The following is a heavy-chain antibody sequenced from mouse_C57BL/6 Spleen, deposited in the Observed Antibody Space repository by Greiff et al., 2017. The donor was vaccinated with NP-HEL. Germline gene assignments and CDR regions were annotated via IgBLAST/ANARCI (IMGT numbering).Heavy chain of an antibody. V-gene: IGHV1-81*01. CDR1: GYTFTSYG. CDR2: IYPRSGNT. J-gene: IGHJ4*01. D-gene: IGHD1-1*01. CDR3: ATTVPLYAMDY. Sequence: VQLQQSGAELARPGASVKLSCKASGYTFTSYGISWVKQRTGQGLEWIGEIYPRSGNTYYNEKFKGKATLTADKSSSTAYMELRSLTSEDSAVYFCATTVPLYAMDYWGQGTSVTVSS.